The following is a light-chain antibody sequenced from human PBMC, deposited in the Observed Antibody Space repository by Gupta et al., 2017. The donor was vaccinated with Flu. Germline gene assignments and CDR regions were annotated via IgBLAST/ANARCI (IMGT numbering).Light chain of an antibody. Sequence: EVVLTQSPATLSLSPGERATLSCRASQSVRTYVAWYQKKPGQAPRLLIDDASIRATGIPARFSGSGSGADFTLTISSLESEDFAVYYCLHRADWPPYSFGQGTKLEIK. CDR3: LHRADWPPYS. CDR2: DAS. J-gene: IGKJ2*03. CDR1: QSVRTY. V-gene: IGKV3-11*01.